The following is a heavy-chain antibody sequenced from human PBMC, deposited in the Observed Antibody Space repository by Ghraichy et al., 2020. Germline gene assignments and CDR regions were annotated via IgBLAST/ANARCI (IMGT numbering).Heavy chain of an antibody. V-gene: IGHV4-38-2*02. Sequence: ETLSLTCAVSGYSISSGYYWGWIRQPPGKGLEWIGSIYHSGSTYYNPSLKSRVTISVDTSKNQFSLKLSSVTAADTAVYYCARDPYDSSGYYAYWGQGTLVTVSS. J-gene: IGHJ4*02. D-gene: IGHD3-22*01. CDR2: IYHSGST. CDR1: GYSISSGYY. CDR3: ARDPYDSSGYYAY.